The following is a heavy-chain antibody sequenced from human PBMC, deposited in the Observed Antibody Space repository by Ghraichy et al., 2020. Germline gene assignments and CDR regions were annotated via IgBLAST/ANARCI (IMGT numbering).Heavy chain of an antibody. D-gene: IGHD5-24*01. V-gene: IGHV3-53*01. J-gene: IGHJ6*02. Sequence: GGSLRLSCAASGFTVNSNYMSWVRQAPGKGLEWVSIIYSGGTTYHAGSVRGRFAISRDTSRNTLYLQMNRVRVEDTAVYFCASSGRLQLQLMSVWGQGTTVTVSS. CDR3: ASSGRLQLQLMSV. CDR1: GFTVNSNY. CDR2: IYSGGTT.